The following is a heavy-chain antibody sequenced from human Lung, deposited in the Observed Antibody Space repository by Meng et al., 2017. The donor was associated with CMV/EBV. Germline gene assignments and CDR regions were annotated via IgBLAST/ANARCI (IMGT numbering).Heavy chain of an antibody. D-gene: IGHD5-12*01. J-gene: IGHJ4*02. V-gene: IGHV3-73*01. Sequence: GEXXKISCAASGFTFSGSAMHWVRQASGKGLEWVGSIRSKANRYATAYIESVKGRFTISRDDSRKTAYLQMSSLTTEDSAVYYCTRLSDVVDWGQGKVVNGAS. CDR2: IRSKANRYAT. CDR3: TRLSDVVD. CDR1: GFTFSGSA.